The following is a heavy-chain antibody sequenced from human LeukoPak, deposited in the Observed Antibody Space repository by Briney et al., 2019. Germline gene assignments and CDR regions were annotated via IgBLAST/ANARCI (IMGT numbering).Heavy chain of an antibody. CDR1: GGSISSGGYY. CDR3: ARDLTYGGNVEAFDI. CDR2: IYYSGST. V-gene: IGHV4-31*03. Sequence: PSETLSLTCTVSGGSISSGGYYWSWIRQHPGKGLERFGYIYYSGSTYYNPSLKSRVTISVHTPKNHFSLKLSSVTAADTSVYYCARDLTYGGNVEAFDIWGQGTMVTVSS. J-gene: IGHJ3*02. D-gene: IGHD4-23*01.